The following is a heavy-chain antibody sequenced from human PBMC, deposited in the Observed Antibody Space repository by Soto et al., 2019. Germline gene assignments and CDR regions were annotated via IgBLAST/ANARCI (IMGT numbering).Heavy chain of an antibody. V-gene: IGHV4-30-4*01. CDR3: ARDLDTATYFDD. CDR2: IHYSGSS. CDR1: GGSISSGNYC. D-gene: IGHD5-18*01. Sequence: PSETLSLTCTVSGGSISSGNYCWSWIRQPPGKGLEWIGFIHYSGSSYYNPSLKSRVTISVDTSKNQFSLKLDSVTAADTAVYYCARDLDTATYFDDWGHGTLVTVSS. J-gene: IGHJ4*01.